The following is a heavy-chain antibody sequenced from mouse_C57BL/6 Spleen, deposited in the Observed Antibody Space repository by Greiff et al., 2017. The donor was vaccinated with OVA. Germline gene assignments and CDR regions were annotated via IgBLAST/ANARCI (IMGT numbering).Heavy chain of an antibody. J-gene: IGHJ2*01. CDR2: INPSNGGT. CDR1: GYTFTSYW. Sequence: QVQLQQPGTELVKPGASVKLSCKASGYTFTSYWMHWVKQRPGQGLEWIGNINPSNGGTNYNEKFKSKATLTVDKSSSTAYMQLSSLTSEDSAVYNWADLAGTMGLDYWGQGTTLTVSS. V-gene: IGHV1-53*01. CDR3: ADLAGTMGLDY. D-gene: IGHD4-1*01.